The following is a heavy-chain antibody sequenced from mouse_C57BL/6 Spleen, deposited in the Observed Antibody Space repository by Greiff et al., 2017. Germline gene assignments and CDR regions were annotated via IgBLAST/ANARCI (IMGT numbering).Heavy chain of an antibody. CDR2: INPSSGYT. CDR1: GYTFTSYK. Sequence: QVQLQQSGAELARPGASVKMSCKASGYTFTSYKMHWVKQRPGQGLEWIGYINPSSGYTKYNQKFKDKATLTADKSSSTAYMQLSSLTSEDSAVYYCARNSNYDYWGQGTTLTVSS. CDR3: ARNSNYDY. D-gene: IGHD2-5*01. V-gene: IGHV1-4*01. J-gene: IGHJ2*01.